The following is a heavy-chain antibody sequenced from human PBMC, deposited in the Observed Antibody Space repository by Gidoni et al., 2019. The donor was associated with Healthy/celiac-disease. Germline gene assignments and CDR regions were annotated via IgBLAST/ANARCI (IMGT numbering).Heavy chain of an antibody. V-gene: IGHV1-18*01. J-gene: IGHJ4*02. CDR2: ISAYNGNT. CDR1: GYTFTSSG. D-gene: IGHD3-22*01. Sequence: QVQLVQSGAEVKKPGASVKVYCEASGYTFTSSGISWVRQAPGQGLEWMGWISAYNGNTTYAQKLQGRVTMTTDTSTSTAYMCLRSLRSDDTAVYYCARDFGYYYDSSGFVPEILDYWGQGTLVTVSS. CDR3: ARDFGYYYDSSGFVPEILDY.